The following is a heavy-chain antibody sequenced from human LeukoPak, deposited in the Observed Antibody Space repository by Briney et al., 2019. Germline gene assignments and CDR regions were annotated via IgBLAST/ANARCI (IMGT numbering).Heavy chain of an antibody. Sequence: GGSLRLSCAASGFTFSSYAMSWVRQAPGKGLEWVSAISGSGGSTYYADSVKGRFTISRDNSKNTLYLQMNSLRAEDTAVYYCAKDRVYGDGRGENYFDYWGQGTLVTVSS. CDR1: GFTFSSYA. V-gene: IGHV3-23*01. D-gene: IGHD4-17*01. J-gene: IGHJ4*02. CDR3: AKDRVYGDGRGENYFDY. CDR2: ISGSGGST.